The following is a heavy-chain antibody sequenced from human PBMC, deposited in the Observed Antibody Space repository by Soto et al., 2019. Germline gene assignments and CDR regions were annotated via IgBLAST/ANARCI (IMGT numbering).Heavy chain of an antibody. V-gene: IGHV1-69*04. D-gene: IGHD1-7*01. Sequence: ASVKVSCKASGGTFSSYTISWVRQAPGQGLEWMGRIIPILGIANYAQKFQGRVTITADKSTSTAYMELSSLRSEDTAVYYCARDRKLELLVPNNWFDPWGQGTLVTVSS. CDR2: IIPILGIA. CDR1: GGTFSSYT. CDR3: ARDRKLELLVPNNWFDP. J-gene: IGHJ5*02.